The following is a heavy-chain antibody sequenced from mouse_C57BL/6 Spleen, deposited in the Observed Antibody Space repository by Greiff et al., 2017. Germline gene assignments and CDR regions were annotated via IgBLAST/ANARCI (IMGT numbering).Heavy chain of an antibody. CDR1: GYTFTTYP. CDR3: ARSLRDFDGWYYFDC. CDR2: FHPYNDDT. D-gene: IGHD1-1*01. Sequence: VQLQESGAELVKPGASVKMSCKASGYTFTTYPIEWMKQNHGKSLEWIGNFHPYNDDTKYNEKFKGKATLTVEKSSSTVYLELSRLTSDDSAVYYCARSLRDFDGWYYFDCWGPGTSLTVSS. J-gene: IGHJ2*02. V-gene: IGHV1-47*01.